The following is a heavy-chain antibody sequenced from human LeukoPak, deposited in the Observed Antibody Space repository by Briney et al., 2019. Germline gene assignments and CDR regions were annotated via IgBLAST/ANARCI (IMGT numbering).Heavy chain of an antibody. CDR3: ARSSPQGGSGTYRFDY. CDR1: GFTVSSNY. J-gene: IGHJ4*02. Sequence: GGSLRLSCAASGFTVSSNYMSWVRQAPGKGLEWVSVIYSGGSTYYADSVKGRFTISRDNSKNTLYLQMNSLRAEDTAVYYCARSSPQGGSGTYRFDYWGQGTLVTVSS. CDR2: IYSGGST. D-gene: IGHD3-10*01. V-gene: IGHV3-53*01.